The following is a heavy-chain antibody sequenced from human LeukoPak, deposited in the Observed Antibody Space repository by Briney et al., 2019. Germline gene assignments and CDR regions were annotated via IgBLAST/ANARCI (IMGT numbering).Heavy chain of an antibody. D-gene: IGHD1-1*01. CDR1: GGSISSYY. V-gene: IGHV4-4*07. J-gene: IGHJ6*03. CDR2: IYTSGST. Sequence: SETLSLTCTVSGGSISSYYWSWIRQPAGKGLEWIGRIYTSGSTNYNPSLKRRVTMSVDTSKNQFSLKLSSVTAAGTAVYYCAREEDRYNWNDVEENRYYYYYMDVWGKGTTVTVSS. CDR3: AREEDRYNWNDVEENRYYYYYMDV.